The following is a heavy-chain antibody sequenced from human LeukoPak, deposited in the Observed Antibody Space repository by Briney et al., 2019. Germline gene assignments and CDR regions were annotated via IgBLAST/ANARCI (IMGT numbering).Heavy chain of an antibody. V-gene: IGHV1-46*01. Sequence: ASVKVSCKASGYTFTSYYIHWVRQAPGQGLGWMGIINPSDSSTSYAQKFQGTSYAQKFQGRVAMTRDTSTSTVYMELSSLRSDDTAVYYCAREPPGSGSFDYWGQGTLVTVSS. CDR1: GYTFTSYY. J-gene: IGHJ4*02. CDR2: INPSDSSTSYAQKFQGT. D-gene: IGHD3-3*01. CDR3: AREPPGSGSFDY.